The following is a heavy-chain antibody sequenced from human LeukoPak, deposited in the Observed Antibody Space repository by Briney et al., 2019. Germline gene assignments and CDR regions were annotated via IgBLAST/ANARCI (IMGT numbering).Heavy chain of an antibody. J-gene: IGHJ4*02. CDR2: IYYSGST. D-gene: IGHD3-22*01. V-gene: IGHV4-59*08. CDR3: ARPHAGRYYDWVY. Sequence: PSETLSLTCTVSGGSISSYYWSWIRQPPGKGLEWIGYIYYSGSTNYNPSLKSRVTISVDTSKNQFSLKLSSVTAADTAVYYCARPHAGRYYDWVYWGQGTLVTVSS. CDR1: GGSISSYY.